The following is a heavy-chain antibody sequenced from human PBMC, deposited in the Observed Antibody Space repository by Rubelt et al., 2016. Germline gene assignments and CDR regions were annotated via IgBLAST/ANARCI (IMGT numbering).Heavy chain of an antibody. D-gene: IGHD3-10*01. CDR2: INHSGST. J-gene: IGHJ4*02. Sequence: QVQLQQWGAGLLKPSETLSLTGAVYGGSFSGYYWSWIRQPPGKGLGWIGEINHSGSTNYNPSLKSRVTISVDTSKNQFSLKLSSVTAADTAVYYCASQPMVRGVIKEGYFDYWGQGTLVTVSS. CDR1: GGSFSGYY. CDR3: ASQPMVRGVIKEGYFDY. V-gene: IGHV4-34*01.